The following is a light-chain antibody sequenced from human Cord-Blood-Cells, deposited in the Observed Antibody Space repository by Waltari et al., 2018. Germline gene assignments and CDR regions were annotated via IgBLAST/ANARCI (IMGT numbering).Light chain of an antibody. J-gene: IGLJ1*01. CDR1: SSDVGGYNY. CDR3: SSYTSSSTLV. Sequence: QPALTQPASVSVSPGQSITISCTGPSSDVGGYNYVSWYQQHPGKAPKLMIYEVSHRPSGVSNRFSGSKSGNTASLTISGLQAEDEADYYCSSYTSSSTLVFGTGTKVTVL. CDR2: EVS. V-gene: IGLV2-14*01.